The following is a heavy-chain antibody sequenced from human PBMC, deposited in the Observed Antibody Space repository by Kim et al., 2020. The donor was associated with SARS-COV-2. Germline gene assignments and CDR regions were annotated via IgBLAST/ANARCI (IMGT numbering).Heavy chain of an antibody. CDR3: VKDFPSVVPAAYFDY. D-gene: IGHD2-2*01. Sequence: GGSLRLSCLASGFTFSSYAMSWIRQAPGKGLEYVSAISSNGGSTYYADSVKGRFTISRDNSKNTLYLQMSSLRAEDTAVYYCVKDFPSVVPAAYFDYWGQGTLVTVPS. V-gene: IGHV3-64D*09. CDR1: GFTFSSYA. CDR2: ISSNGGST. J-gene: IGHJ4*02.